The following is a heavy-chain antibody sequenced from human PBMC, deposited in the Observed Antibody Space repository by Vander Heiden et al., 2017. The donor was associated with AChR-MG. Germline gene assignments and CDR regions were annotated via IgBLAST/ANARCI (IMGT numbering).Heavy chain of an antibody. CDR3: TFHRGDGYKSDAFDI. Sequence: EVQLVESGGGLVQPGGSLKLSCAASYFTFSDSAMHWVRQASGKGLEWVGHIRSKANSYATVYVASVKGRFTISRDDSRNTAYLQMNSLKTEDTAVYYCTFHRGDGYKSDAFDIWGQGTMVTVSS. CDR2: IRSKANSYAT. CDR1: YFTFSDSA. J-gene: IGHJ3*02. V-gene: IGHV3-73*01. D-gene: IGHD3-10*01.